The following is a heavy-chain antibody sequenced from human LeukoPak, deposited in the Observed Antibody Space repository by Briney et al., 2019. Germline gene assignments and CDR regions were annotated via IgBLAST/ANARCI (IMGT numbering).Heavy chain of an antibody. CDR1: GGSLSRYY. CDR3: ARQAYDSSDAFDI. J-gene: IGHJ3*02. D-gene: IGHD3-22*01. Sequence: SETLSLTRSVSGGSLSRYYGSCLRHPTGRGREGFGCIYYSGSTHYNPSLQSRVSLSVDTSKNHCSLKLSSVAAADTAVYYCARQAYDSSDAFDIWGQGTMVTVSS. CDR2: IYYSGST. V-gene: IGHV4-59*08.